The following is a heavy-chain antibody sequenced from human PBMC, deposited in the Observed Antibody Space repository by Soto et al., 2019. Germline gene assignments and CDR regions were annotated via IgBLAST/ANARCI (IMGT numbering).Heavy chain of an antibody. V-gene: IGHV4-4*02. D-gene: IGHD2-21*01. CDR2: IYHSGST. J-gene: IGHJ4*02. CDR3: TRGGDAYENGH. Sequence: SATLSLTCAVPGYSISSNNWWSSVRHSPGKGLEWIGEIYHSGSTYYNPSLKSRVTISIDMSTSQFSLKLSSVTAADTAVYYCTRGGDAYENGHWGQGTLVTACS. CDR1: GYSISSNNW.